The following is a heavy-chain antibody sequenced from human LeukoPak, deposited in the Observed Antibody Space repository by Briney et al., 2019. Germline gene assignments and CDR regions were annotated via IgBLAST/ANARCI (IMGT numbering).Heavy chain of an antibody. CDR2: IYYSGST. CDR3: ARLSAGAVDY. D-gene: IGHD1-26*01. J-gene: IGHJ4*02. V-gene: IGHV4-59*01. CDR1: GGSISSYY. Sequence: PSETLSLTCTVSGGSISSYYWSWIRQPPGKGLEWIGYIYYSGSTNYNPSLKSRVTISVDTSKNQFSLKLSSVTAADTAVYYCARLSAGAVDYWGQGTLVTVSS.